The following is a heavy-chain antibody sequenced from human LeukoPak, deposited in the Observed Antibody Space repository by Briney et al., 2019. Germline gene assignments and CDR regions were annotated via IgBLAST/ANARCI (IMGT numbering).Heavy chain of an antibody. CDR1: GGSISSYY. J-gene: IGHJ4*02. V-gene: IGHV4-59*08. Sequence: SETLSLTCTASGGSISSYYWSWIRQPPGKGLEWIGYIYYSGSTNYNPSLKSRVTISVDTSKNQFSLKLSSVTAADTAVYYCARCPGGSYYCYFDYWGQGTLVTVSS. CDR3: ARCPGGSYYCYFDY. D-gene: IGHD1-26*01. CDR2: IYYSGST.